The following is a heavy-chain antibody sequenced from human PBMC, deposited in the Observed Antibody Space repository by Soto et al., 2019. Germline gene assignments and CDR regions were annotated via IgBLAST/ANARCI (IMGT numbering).Heavy chain of an antibody. V-gene: IGHV3-23*01. CDR3: AKGPRSYGSVSPPQDFDY. CDR1: GFTFSNYA. D-gene: IGHD3-10*01. Sequence: HPGGSLRLSCAASGFTFSNYAMSWVRQAPGKGLEWVSGISNTGGSTGYADSVKGRFTISRDNSKNTLYLEISSLRPEDTAVYYCAKGPRSYGSVSPPQDFDYWGQGALVTVSS. CDR2: ISNTGGST. J-gene: IGHJ4*02.